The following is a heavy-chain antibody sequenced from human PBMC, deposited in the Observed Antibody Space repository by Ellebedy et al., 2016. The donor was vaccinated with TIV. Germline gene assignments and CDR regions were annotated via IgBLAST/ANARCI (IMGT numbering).Heavy chain of an antibody. D-gene: IGHD1-14*01. CDR2: ISTENRNT. CDR3: ARDQSTAIFDF. CDR1: GYMFTNFP. V-gene: IGHV1-18*01. Sequence: AASVKVSCKASGYMFTNFPIAWVRQAPGQGLEWMGWISTENRNTTYAQKFQGRVTLTTETSTNTAYMELTNLRSDDTAVYYCARDQSTAIFDFWGQGTLVTVSS. J-gene: IGHJ4*02.